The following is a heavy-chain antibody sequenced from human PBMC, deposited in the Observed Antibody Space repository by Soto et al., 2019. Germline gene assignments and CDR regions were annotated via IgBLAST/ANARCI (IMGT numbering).Heavy chain of an antibody. CDR3: AKDGSHLPNYYYGMDV. CDR1: GFTFSSYG. V-gene: IGHV3-30*18. D-gene: IGHD5-12*01. CDR2: ISYDGSNK. Sequence: QVQLVESGGGVVQPGRSLRLSCAASGFTFSSYGMHWVRQAPGKGLEWVAVISYDGSNKYYADSVKGRFTISRDNSKNTLYLQMNSLRAEDTAVYYCAKDGSHLPNYYYGMDVWGQGTTVTVSS. J-gene: IGHJ6*02.